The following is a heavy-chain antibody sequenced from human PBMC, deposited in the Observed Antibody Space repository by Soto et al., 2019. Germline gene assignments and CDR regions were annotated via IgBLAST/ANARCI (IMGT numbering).Heavy chain of an antibody. D-gene: IGHD2-21*02. CDR2: ISGSGGST. CDR1: GFTFSSYA. V-gene: IGHV3-23*01. J-gene: IGHJ6*02. CDR3: AKRLTSYYGMDV. Sequence: EVQLLESGGGLVQPGGSLRLSCAASGFTFSSYAMSWVRQAPGKVLEWVSGISGSGGSTYYADSVKGRFTISRDNSKNTQYLQMNSLRAEDTAVYYCAKRLTSYYGMDVWGQGTTVTVSS.